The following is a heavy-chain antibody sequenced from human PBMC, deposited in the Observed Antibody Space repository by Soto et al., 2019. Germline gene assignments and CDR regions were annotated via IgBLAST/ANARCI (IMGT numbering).Heavy chain of an antibody. CDR2: IIPIFGTA. Sequence: SVKVSCKASGGTFSSYAISWVRQAPGQGLEWMGGIIPIFGTANYAQKFQGRVTITADESTSTAYMELSSLRSEDTAVYYCARREDSGSAADAFDICGQGPMVTV. CDR1: GGTFSSYA. CDR3: ARREDSGSAADAFDI. D-gene: IGHD1-26*01. V-gene: IGHV1-69*13. J-gene: IGHJ3*02.